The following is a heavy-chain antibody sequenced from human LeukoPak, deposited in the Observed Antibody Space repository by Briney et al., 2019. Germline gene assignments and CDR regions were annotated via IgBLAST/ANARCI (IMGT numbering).Heavy chain of an antibody. CDR2: IYYSGST. J-gene: IGHJ5*02. Sequence: SETPSLTCTVSGGSISSYYWSWIRQPPGKGLEWIGYIYYSGSTNYNPSLKSRVTISVDTSKNQFSLKPSSVTAADTAVYYCARLLMYYYDSSGYLGPWGQGTLVTVSS. V-gene: IGHV4-59*13. CDR1: GGSISSYY. CDR3: ARLLMYYYDSSGYLGP. D-gene: IGHD3-22*01.